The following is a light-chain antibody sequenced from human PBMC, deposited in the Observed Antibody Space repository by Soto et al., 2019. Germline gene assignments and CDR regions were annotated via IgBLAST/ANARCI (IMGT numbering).Light chain of an antibody. Sequence: IVLTQSPATLSLSPGERATLSCRASQSVSSYLAWYQQKPVQAPRPLIYDASNRATGIPARFSGRGSGTDFTLPISSLEPEDFAVYYCQQRSNWPLTFGGGTKVDIK. CDR1: QSVSSY. V-gene: IGKV3-11*01. CDR3: QQRSNWPLT. CDR2: DAS. J-gene: IGKJ4*01.